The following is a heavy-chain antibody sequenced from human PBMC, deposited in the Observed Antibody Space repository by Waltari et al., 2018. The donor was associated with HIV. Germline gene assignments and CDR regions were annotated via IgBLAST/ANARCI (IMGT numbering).Heavy chain of an antibody. J-gene: IGHJ5*02. CDR1: GYTFTSYG. CDR3: ARSGYCSSTSCYSNWFDP. V-gene: IGHV1-18*01. Sequence: QVQLVQSGAEVKKPGASVKVSCKASGYTFTSYGIRWVRQAPGHGLEWMGWISAYNGNTNYAQKLQGRVTMTTDTSTSTAYMELRSLRSDDTAVYYCARSGYCSSTSCYSNWFDPWGQGTLVTVSS. CDR2: ISAYNGNT. D-gene: IGHD2-2*01.